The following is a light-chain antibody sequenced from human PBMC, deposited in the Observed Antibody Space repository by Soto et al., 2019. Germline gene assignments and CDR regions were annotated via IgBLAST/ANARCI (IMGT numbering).Light chain of an antibody. CDR2: SNN. CDR1: NSNIGSNA. J-gene: IGLJ1*01. CDR3: AAWDDSLTGYV. Sequence: QSALTQPPSASGTPGQRVTISCSGSNSNIGSNAVNWYQQLPGTAPKLLIYSNNQRPSGVPDRFSASKSGTSASLAISGLQSEDEADYFCAAWDDSLTGYVFGTGTKVTVL. V-gene: IGLV1-44*01.